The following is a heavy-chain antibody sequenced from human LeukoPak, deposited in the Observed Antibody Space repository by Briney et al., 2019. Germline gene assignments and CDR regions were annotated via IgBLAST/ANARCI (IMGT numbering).Heavy chain of an antibody. V-gene: IGHV3-33*06. CDR2: IWHDGSSK. Sequence: PGGSLRLSCAASGFTFSHYGMHWVRQAPGEGLEGVAVIWHDGSSKFYADSVKGRFTISRDNFMKTVYLQMNSLRAEDTALYYCAKDAQRGFDYSNSLEYWGQGVLVTVSS. D-gene: IGHD4-11*01. CDR3: AKDAQRGFDYSNSLEY. CDR1: GFTFSHYG. J-gene: IGHJ4*02.